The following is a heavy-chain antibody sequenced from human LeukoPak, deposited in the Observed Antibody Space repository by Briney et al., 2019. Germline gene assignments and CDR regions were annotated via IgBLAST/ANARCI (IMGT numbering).Heavy chain of an antibody. CDR1: GYSFTSYW. V-gene: IGHV5-51*01. Sequence: GESLKISCKAFGYSFTSYWIGWVRQMPGKGLEWVGIIYPSDSDARYSPSFQGQVTISADKSINTAYLQWSSLKASDTAMYYCARRNYDILTGYYNDYFDYWGQGTLVTVSS. J-gene: IGHJ4*02. CDR2: IYPSDSDA. CDR3: ARRNYDILTGYYNDYFDY. D-gene: IGHD3-9*01.